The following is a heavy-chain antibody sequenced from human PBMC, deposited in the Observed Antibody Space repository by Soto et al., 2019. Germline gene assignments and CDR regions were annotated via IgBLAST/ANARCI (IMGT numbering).Heavy chain of an antibody. CDR3: ARGQTGGGWGYYFDY. V-gene: IGHV1-69*12. CDR1: GGTFSSYA. Sequence: QVQLVQSGAEVKKPGSSVKVSCKASGGTFSSYAIDWVRQAPGQGLEWMGGIIHIFGTADYAQKFQGRVTITADESTSTAYMELSSLRSADTAVYYCARGQTGGGWGYYFDYWGQGTLVSVSS. J-gene: IGHJ4*02. CDR2: IIHIFGTA. D-gene: IGHD3-16*01.